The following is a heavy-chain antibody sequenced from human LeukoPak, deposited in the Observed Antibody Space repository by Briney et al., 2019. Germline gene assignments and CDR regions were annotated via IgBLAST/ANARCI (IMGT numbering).Heavy chain of an antibody. CDR2: ISAYNGNT. D-gene: IGHD5-12*01. CDR1: GFTFSNYD. CDR3: ARTGSGYDYHDYYYYGMDV. Sequence: ASVKVSCKASGFTFSNYDINWVRQATGQGLEWMGWISAYNGNTNYAQKLQGRVTMTTDTSTSTAYMELRSLRSDDTAVYYCARTGSGYDYHDYYYYGMDVWGQGTTVTVSS. J-gene: IGHJ6*02. V-gene: IGHV1-18*01.